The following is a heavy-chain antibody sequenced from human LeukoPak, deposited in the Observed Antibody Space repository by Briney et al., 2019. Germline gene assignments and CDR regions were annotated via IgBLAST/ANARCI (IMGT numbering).Heavy chain of an antibody. V-gene: IGHV3-64*01. CDR3: ARGAA. CDR1: GFPFSTYP. J-gene: IGHJ5*02. Sequence: GGSLRLSCAASGFPFSTYPMHWVRKAPGKGLEYVSAFSSNWDSTYYANSLKGTFTISRDNSKNTLYLQMGSLRAEDMAVYYCARGAAWGQGALVTVSS. CDR2: FSSNWDST.